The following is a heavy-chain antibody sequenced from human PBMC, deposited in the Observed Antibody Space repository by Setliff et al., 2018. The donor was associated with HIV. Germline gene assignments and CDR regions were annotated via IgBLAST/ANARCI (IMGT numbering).Heavy chain of an antibody. CDR1: GYTFTAYY. V-gene: IGHV1-2*02. D-gene: IGHD1-7*01. J-gene: IGHJ4*02. Sequence: ASVKVSCKTSGYTFTAYYIHWVRQAPGQGLEWMGWINSNNGGTKYAQNFQGRVTMTRDPSITTAYMELSSLISDDTAVYYCARHGTWNSQRFHFDYWGQGTPVTVSS. CDR3: ARHGTWNSQRFHFDY. CDR2: INSNNGGT.